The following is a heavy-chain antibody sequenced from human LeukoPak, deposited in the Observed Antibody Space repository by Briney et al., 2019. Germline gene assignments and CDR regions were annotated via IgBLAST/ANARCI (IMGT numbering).Heavy chain of an antibody. Sequence: PGGSLRLSCAASGFTFSSYGMHWVRQAPGKGLEWVSAISGSGGSTYYADSVNGRFTISRDNSKNTLYLQMNSLRAEDTAVYYCAKMGLYYDFWSGYQFDYWGQGTLVTVSS. CDR2: ISGSGGST. D-gene: IGHD3-3*01. V-gene: IGHV3-23*01. CDR3: AKMGLYYDFWSGYQFDY. J-gene: IGHJ4*02. CDR1: GFTFSSYG.